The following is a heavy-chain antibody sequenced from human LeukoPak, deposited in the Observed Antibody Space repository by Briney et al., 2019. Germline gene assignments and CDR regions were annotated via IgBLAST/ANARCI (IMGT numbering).Heavy chain of an antibody. CDR3: ASYSSGWPYYYYYMDV. J-gene: IGHJ6*03. Sequence: GGTLRLSCAASGFTFSSYGMSWVRQAPGKGLEWVSAISGSGGSTYYADSVKGRFTISRDNSKNTLYLQMNSLRAEDTAVYYCASYSSGWPYYYYYMDVWGKGTTVSISS. V-gene: IGHV3-23*01. CDR2: ISGSGGST. CDR1: GFTFSSYG. D-gene: IGHD6-19*01.